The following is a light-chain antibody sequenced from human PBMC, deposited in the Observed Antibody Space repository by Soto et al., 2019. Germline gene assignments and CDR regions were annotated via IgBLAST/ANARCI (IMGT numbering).Light chain of an antibody. CDR2: GAS. CDR1: QTVDTNY. J-gene: IGKJ5*01. CDR3: QQYGSSIT. Sequence: EIVLTQSPGTLSLSPGERATLSCRASQTVDTNYLAWYQQIPGQAPRLLIYGASTRATGIPDRFSGSGSGTDFTLTISRLEPEDFAVYYCQQYGSSITFGQGTRLEIK. V-gene: IGKV3-20*01.